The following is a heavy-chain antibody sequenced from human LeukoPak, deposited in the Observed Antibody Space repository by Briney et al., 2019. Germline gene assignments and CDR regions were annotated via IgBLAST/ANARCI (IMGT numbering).Heavy chain of an antibody. D-gene: IGHD5-24*01. CDR3: ARGGPRWLQLKPFDY. Sequence: GASVRVSCKASGYTFTSYDINWVRQAPGQGLEWMGCMNPNSVNTGYAQKFQGRVTMTRNTSISTAYVELSSLRSEDTAVYYCARGGPRWLQLKPFDYWGQGTLVTVSS. CDR1: GYTFTSYD. CDR2: MNPNSVNT. V-gene: IGHV1-8*01. J-gene: IGHJ4*02.